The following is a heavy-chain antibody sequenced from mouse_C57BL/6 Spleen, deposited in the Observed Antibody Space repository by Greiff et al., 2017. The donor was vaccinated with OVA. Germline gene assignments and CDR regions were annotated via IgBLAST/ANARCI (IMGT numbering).Heavy chain of an antibody. D-gene: IGHD2-2*01. J-gene: IGHJ2*01. CDR3: AKNGYYLDY. CDR2: ISYDGST. V-gene: IGHV3-6*01. Sequence: EVQLQESGPGLVKPSPSLSLSCSVTGYSITSGYFWYWIRQFPGNQLECMGYISYDGSTNYNTSIKNRISITRDTSKNQFCLKLKSVTTEDTATYYCAKNGYYLDYWGQGTTLTVSS. CDR1: GYSITSGYF.